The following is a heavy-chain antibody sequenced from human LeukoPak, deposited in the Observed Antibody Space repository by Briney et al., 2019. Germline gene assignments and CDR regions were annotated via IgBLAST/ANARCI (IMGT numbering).Heavy chain of an antibody. CDR2: IYHSGST. CDR1: GGSISSYY. CDR3: ARMAPYGDYLHDY. Sequence: SETLSLTCTVSGGSISSYYWSWIRQSPGKGLEWIAYIYHSGSTNDNPSLQSRVTISVDTSKNQFSLKLNSVTAADTAVYYCARMAPYGDYLHDYWGQGTLVTVSS. J-gene: IGHJ4*02. V-gene: IGHV4-59*01. D-gene: IGHD4-17*01.